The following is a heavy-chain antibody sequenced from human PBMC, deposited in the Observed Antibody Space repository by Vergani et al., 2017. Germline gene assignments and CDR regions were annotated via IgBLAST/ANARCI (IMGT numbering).Heavy chain of an antibody. J-gene: IGHJ4*02. CDR1: GFTFSSYW. D-gene: IGHD7-27*01. V-gene: IGHV3-7*03. Sequence: VQLVESGGGVVQPGRSLRLSCAASGFTFSSYWMSWVRQAPGKGLEWVANIKPDGSEKYYVDSVKGRFTISRDNSKSTLYLQMNSLRPEDTAVYYCAKDLAGDHGSKVDYWGQGTLVTVSS. CDR2: IKPDGSEK. CDR3: AKDLAGDHGSKVDY.